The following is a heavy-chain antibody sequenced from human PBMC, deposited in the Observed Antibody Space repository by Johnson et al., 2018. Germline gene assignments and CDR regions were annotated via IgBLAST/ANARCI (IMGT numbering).Heavy chain of an antibody. J-gene: IGHJ1*01. Sequence: QVQLVESGGGVVQPGRSLRLSCAASGFTFNKYGMHWVRQAPGKGLEWVAVIWYDGSDKYYGDSVKGRFTISSDDAKNSLFLQMNSLRAEDTAVYYCARVTTDFYDSSGYGFQHWGQGTLVNVSS. V-gene: IGHV3-33*01. CDR1: GFTFNKYG. D-gene: IGHD3-22*01. CDR3: ARVTTDFYDSSGYGFQH. CDR2: IWYDGSDK.